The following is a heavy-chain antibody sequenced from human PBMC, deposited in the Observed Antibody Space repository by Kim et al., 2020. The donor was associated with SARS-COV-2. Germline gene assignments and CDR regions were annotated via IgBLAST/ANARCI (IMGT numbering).Heavy chain of an antibody. CDR3: ARGGPIPKEYGDYGNWFDP. CDR1: GASISSGGYY. CDR2: IYHSGST. D-gene: IGHD4-17*01. J-gene: IGHJ5*02. Sequence: SETLSLTCTVSGASISSGGYYWSWIRQHPGKGLEWIGYIYHSGSTYYNPSLKSRVNISVDTSKKQFSLKLSSVTAADTAVYYCARGGPIPKEYGDYGNWFDPWGQGTLVTVSS. V-gene: IGHV4-31*03.